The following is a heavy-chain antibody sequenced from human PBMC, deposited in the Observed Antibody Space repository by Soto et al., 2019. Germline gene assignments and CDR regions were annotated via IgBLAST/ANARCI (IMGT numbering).Heavy chain of an antibody. CDR3: ARDRESCTISTTCYIAMNV. CDR2: IRNKANSYTT. Sequence: EVQLVESGGGLVQPGGSLRLSCAASGFTFSDHYMDWVRQAPGKGLEWVGRIRNKANSYTTEYAASVKGRFTMSRDDSKNSLYLQMNSLKTEDTAVYYCARDRESCTISTTCYIAMNVWGQGTTVTVSS. CDR1: GFTFSDHY. J-gene: IGHJ6*02. V-gene: IGHV3-72*01. D-gene: IGHD2-8*01.